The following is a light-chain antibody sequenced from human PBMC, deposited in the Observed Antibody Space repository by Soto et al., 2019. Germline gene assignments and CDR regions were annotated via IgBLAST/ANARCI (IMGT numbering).Light chain of an antibody. CDR3: QQHLGRHT. CDR1: QSVSSN. Sequence: EIVMTQAPATLSVSPGERATRSCRASQSVSSNLAWYQQKPGQAPRLLIYGASTRAAGIPARFIGSGSGTDFTLTISSLEPEDSAVYYCQQHLGRHTFGQGTKVDI. CDR2: GAS. J-gene: IGKJ1*01. V-gene: IGKV3D-15*01.